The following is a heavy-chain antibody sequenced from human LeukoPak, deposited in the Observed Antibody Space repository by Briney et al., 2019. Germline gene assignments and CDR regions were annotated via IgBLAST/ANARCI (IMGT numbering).Heavy chain of an antibody. CDR3: ARDTYGDYSY. J-gene: IGHJ4*02. Sequence: PSETLSLTCTVSGGSISSSNYYWGWIRQPPGKGLEWIGNIYYSGSTYYNPSLKSRVTISVDTSKNQFSLKLSSVTAADTAVYYCARDTYGDYSYWGQGTLVTVSS. CDR2: IYYSGST. D-gene: IGHD4-17*01. CDR1: GGSISSSNYY. V-gene: IGHV4-39*07.